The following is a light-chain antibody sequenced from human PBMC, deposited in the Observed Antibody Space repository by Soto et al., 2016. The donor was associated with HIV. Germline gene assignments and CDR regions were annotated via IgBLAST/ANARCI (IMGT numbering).Light chain of an antibody. CDR1: QPISSW. J-gene: IGKJ5*01. CDR2: AAS. Sequence: DIQMTQSPSSVSASIGDRVTITCRASQPISSWLAWYQQKAGQAPKLLIYAASSLQRGVPSRFSGSGSGTDFTLTISSLQPEDFATYYCQQANSFPRTFGHGTRLEIK. CDR3: QQANSFPRT. V-gene: IGKV1-12*01.